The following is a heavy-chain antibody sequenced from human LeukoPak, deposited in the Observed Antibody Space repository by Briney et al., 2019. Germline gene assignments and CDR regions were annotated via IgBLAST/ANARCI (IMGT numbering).Heavy chain of an antibody. CDR2: IKQDGSEK. CDR3: ARPYYYGSGSYLPYFDY. Sequence: GGSLRLSCAASGFTFSSDWMSWVRQAPGKGLEWVANIKQDGSEKYCVAAVKGRFTTSRANAKNSLYLQMNSLRAEDTSVYYCARPYYYGSGSYLPYFDYWGQGTLVTVSS. CDR1: GFTFSSDW. J-gene: IGHJ4*02. V-gene: IGHV3-7*01. D-gene: IGHD3-10*01.